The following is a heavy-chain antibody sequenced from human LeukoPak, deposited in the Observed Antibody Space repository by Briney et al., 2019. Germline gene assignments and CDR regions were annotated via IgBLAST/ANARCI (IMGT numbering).Heavy chain of an antibody. Sequence: GGSLRLSCAASGFTVSSNYMSWVRQAPWKGLEWVSVIYSGGSTYYAESVKGRFTIFRDNSKNTLYLQMNSLRGEDTAVYYCARASLYDILTGYYTPYYFDYWGRGTLVTVSS. J-gene: IGHJ4*02. V-gene: IGHV3-53*01. D-gene: IGHD3-9*01. CDR1: GFTVSSNY. CDR3: ARASLYDILTGYYTPYYFDY. CDR2: IYSGGST.